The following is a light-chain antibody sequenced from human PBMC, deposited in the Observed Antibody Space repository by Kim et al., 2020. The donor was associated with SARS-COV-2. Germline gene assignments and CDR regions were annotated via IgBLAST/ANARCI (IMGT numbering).Light chain of an antibody. CDR1: SSNIGVNL. V-gene: IGLV1-44*01. Sequence: TLACSGGSSNIGVNLVNWYQHLPGTAPKLLISSNSRRPAGVPDRFSGSKSGTSASLAIRGLQSEDEADYYCATWDDSLNGWVFGGGTQLTVL. CDR3: ATWDDSLNGWV. J-gene: IGLJ2*01. CDR2: SNS.